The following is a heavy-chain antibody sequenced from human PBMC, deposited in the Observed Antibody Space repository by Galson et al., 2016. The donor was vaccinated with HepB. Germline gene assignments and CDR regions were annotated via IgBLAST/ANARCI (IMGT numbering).Heavy chain of an antibody. V-gene: IGHV3-21*01. J-gene: IGHJ4*02. Sequence: ETLSLTCRVSGGSVSSPTWWTWVRQSPGKGLEWVSSVSSSSSYIYYADSVKGRFTISRDNAKNSLYLQMNSLRAEDTAVYYCARGDIVGAIFDYWGQGTLVTVSS. CDR2: VSSSSSYI. CDR3: ARGDIVGAIFDY. CDR1: GGSVSSPTW. D-gene: IGHD1-26*01.